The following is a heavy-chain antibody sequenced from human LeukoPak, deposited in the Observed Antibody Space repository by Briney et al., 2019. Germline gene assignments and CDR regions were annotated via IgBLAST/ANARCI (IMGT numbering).Heavy chain of an antibody. Sequence: PGGSLRLSCAAFGFTFSSYWMSWVRQAPGKGLEWVANIKQDGSEKYYVDSVKGRFTISRDNAKNSLYLQMNSLRAEDTAVYYCARRGAYCGGDCSGAFDIWGQGTMVTVSS. J-gene: IGHJ3*02. D-gene: IGHD2-21*02. V-gene: IGHV3-7*01. CDR2: IKQDGSEK. CDR1: GFTFSSYW. CDR3: ARRGAYCGGDCSGAFDI.